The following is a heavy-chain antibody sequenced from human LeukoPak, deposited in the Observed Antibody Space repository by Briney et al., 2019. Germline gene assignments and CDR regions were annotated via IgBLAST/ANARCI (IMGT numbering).Heavy chain of an antibody. CDR1: GGSISSYY. D-gene: IGHD4-23*01. J-gene: IGHJ5*02. Sequence: SEILSLTCTVSGGSISSYYWSWIRQPPGKGLEWIGYIYYSGNTNYNPSLKSRVTISVDTSKNQFSLKLSSVTAADTAVYYCARHISDYGGNSRRFDPWGQGTLVTVSS. CDR2: IYYSGNT. CDR3: ARHISDYGGNSRRFDP. V-gene: IGHV4-59*08.